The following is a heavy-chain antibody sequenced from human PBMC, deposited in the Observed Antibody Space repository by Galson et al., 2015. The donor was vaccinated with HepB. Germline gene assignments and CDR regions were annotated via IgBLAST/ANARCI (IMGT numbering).Heavy chain of an antibody. V-gene: IGHV3-73*01. CDR2: IRSKANNYAA. D-gene: IGHD6-13*01. CDR1: GFTFSGSA. CDR3: VRSGDFSGYSSR. Sequence: SLRLSCAASGFTFSGSAIHWVRQASGKGPEWIGRIRSKANNYAALYAPSLKGRFTISRDDSKNMAYLHMRSLKTDDTAVYYCVRSGDFSGYSSRWGQGTLVTVSS. J-gene: IGHJ4*02.